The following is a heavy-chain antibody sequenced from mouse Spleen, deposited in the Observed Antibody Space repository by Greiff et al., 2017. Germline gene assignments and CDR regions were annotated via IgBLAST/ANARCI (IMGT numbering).Heavy chain of an antibody. CDR3: ARRLLRLPHYAMDY. D-gene: IGHD1-2*01. CDR2: IHPNSGST. V-gene: IGHV1-64*01. Sequence: QVQLQQPGAELVKPGASVKLSCKASGYTFTSYWMHWVKQRPGQGLEWIGMIHPNSGSTNYNEKFKSKATLTVDKSSSTAYMQLSSLTSEDSAVYYCARRLLRLPHYAMDYWGQGTSVTVSS. CDR1: GYTFTSYW. J-gene: IGHJ4*01.